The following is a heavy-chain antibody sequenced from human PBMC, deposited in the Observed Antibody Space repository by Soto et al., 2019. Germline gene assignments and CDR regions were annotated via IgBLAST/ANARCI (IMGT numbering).Heavy chain of an antibody. J-gene: IGHJ4*02. D-gene: IGHD4-17*01. Sequence: QVQLVDSGGGVVQPGRSLRLSCAASGFIFSNYGMHWVRQAPGKGLEWVALISNAGSKKSYADSLKGRFILSRDNSKNTQNLEMSRLRAEDTAVYYCAKVPLRQYYFDYWGQGTLVIVSS. V-gene: IGHV3-30*18. CDR1: GFIFSNYG. CDR2: ISNAGSKK. CDR3: AKVPLRQYYFDY.